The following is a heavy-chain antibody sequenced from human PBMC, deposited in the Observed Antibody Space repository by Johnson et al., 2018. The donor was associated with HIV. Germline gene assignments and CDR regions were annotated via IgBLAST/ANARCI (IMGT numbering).Heavy chain of an antibody. Sequence: QMLLVESGGGLVQPGGSLRLSCATSGFTFSSYTMHWVRQAPGKGLEWVAVISYDGSNKYYADSMKGRFTISRDNSKNTLYLQMNSMRAGDTAVYYCVRDRRGGAFDIWGQGTMVTVSS. V-gene: IGHV3-30-3*01. D-gene: IGHD3-16*01. CDR1: GFTFSSYT. CDR3: VRDRRGGAFDI. J-gene: IGHJ3*02. CDR2: ISYDGSNK.